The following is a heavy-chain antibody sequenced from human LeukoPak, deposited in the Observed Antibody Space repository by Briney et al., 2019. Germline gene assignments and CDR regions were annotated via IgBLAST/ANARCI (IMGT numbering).Heavy chain of an antibody. CDR1: GITFNNTW. CDR3: TTTWSSRKGFDY. Sequence: KPGGSLRLSCAASGITFNNTWMSWVRQAPGKGLEWVGRIKSKTDGGTTEYAAPVKGRFTISRDDSENTLFLLMDSLKTEDTAVYYRTTTWSSRKGFDYWGQGTLVTVSS. D-gene: IGHD3-10*01. CDR2: IKSKTDGGTT. V-gene: IGHV3-15*01. J-gene: IGHJ4*02.